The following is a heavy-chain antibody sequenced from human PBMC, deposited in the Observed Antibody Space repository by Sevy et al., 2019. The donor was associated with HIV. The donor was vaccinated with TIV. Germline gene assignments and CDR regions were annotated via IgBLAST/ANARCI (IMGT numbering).Heavy chain of an antibody. Sequence: GGSLRLSCVASGFSVRDNYMTWVRQAPGKGLEWVSLIYSGGSTYYAATLKGRFLISRVSSKNTLFLHMNSLRAGDTAVYYCARGGEAKDFDYWGRGTLVTVSS. CDR3: ARGGEAKDFDY. V-gene: IGHV3-53*01. D-gene: IGHD3-16*01. J-gene: IGHJ4*02. CDR2: IYSGGST. CDR1: GFSVRDNY.